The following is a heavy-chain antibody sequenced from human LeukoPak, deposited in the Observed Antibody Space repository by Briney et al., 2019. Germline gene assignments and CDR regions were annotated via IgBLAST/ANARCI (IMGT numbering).Heavy chain of an antibody. V-gene: IGHV3-48*03. CDR1: GFTFSSYE. D-gene: IGHD5-24*01. CDR2: ISSSGSTI. J-gene: IGHJ4*02. Sequence: GGSLRLSCAASGFTFSSYEMNWVRQAPGKGLEWVSYISSSGSTIYYADSVKGRFTISRYNAKNSLYLQMNSLRAEDTAVYYCAREGVEMATTIDYWGQGTLVTVSS. CDR3: AREGVEMATTIDY.